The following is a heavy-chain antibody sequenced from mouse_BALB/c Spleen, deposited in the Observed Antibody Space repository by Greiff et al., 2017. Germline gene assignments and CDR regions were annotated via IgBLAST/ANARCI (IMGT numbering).Heavy chain of an antibody. V-gene: IGHV1-4*01. CDR1: GYIFTSYT. D-gene: IGHD1-1*01. Sequence: QVQLKESGAELARPGASVKMSCKASGYIFTSYTMHWVKQRPGQGLEWIGYINPSSGYTNYNQKFKDKATLTADKSSSTAYMQLSSLTSEDSAVYYCARGGTTVKGFAYWGQGTLVTVSA. CDR3: ARGGTTVKGFAY. J-gene: IGHJ3*01. CDR2: INPSSGYT.